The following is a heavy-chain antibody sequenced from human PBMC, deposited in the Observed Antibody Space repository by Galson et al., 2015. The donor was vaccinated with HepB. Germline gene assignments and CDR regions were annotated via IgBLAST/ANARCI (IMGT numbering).Heavy chain of an antibody. CDR3: ARESGYYGSGSYPPHY. CDR1: GYTFTSYG. D-gene: IGHD3-10*01. V-gene: IGHV1-18*01. Sequence: SVKVSCKASGYTFTSYGISWVRQAPGQGLEWMGWISAYNGNTNYAQKFQGRVTITADKSTSTAYMELNSLRSEDTAVYYCARESGYYGSGSYPPHYWGQGTLVTVSS. J-gene: IGHJ4*02. CDR2: ISAYNGNT.